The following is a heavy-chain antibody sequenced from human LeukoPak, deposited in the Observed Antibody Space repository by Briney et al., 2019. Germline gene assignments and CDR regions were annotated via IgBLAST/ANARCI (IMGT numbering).Heavy chain of an antibody. CDR1: GFTFSSYG. J-gene: IGHJ4*02. CDR3: AREPSVATTFFDY. V-gene: IGHV3-30*03. D-gene: IGHD5-12*01. CDR2: ISYDGSNK. Sequence: QPGGSLRLSCAASGFTFSSYGMHWVRQAPGKGLEWVAVISYDGSNKYYADSVKGRFTISRDNSKNTLYLQMNSLRAEDTAVYYCAREPSVATTFFDYWGQGTLVTVSS.